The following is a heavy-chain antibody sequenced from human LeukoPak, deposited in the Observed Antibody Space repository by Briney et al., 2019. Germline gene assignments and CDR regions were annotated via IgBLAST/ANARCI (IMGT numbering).Heavy chain of an antibody. CDR1: GFTFSSYA. CDR2: ISGSGGST. J-gene: IGHJ3*02. V-gene: IGHV3-23*01. Sequence: PGGSLRLSCAASGFTFSSYAMSWVRQAPGKGLEWVSAISGSGGSTYYADSVKGRFTISRDNSKNTLYLQMNSLRAEDTAVYYCATGGYNWNYAAAFDIWGQGTMVTVSS. D-gene: IGHD1-7*01. CDR3: ATGGYNWNYAAAFDI.